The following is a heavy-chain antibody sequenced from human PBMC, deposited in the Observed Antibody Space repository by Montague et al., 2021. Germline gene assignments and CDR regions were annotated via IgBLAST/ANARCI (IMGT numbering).Heavy chain of an antibody. CDR2: IKQDGSEK. CDR3: ARDQGQGYCGGDCYVGLDY. V-gene: IGHV3-7*01. Sequence: SLRLSLSASGFTFSNYWMSWVRQAPGKGLEWVANIKQDGSEKHYVDSVKGRFTISRDNVKNSLYLQMNSLRAEGTAVYFCARDQGQGYCGGDCYVGLDYWGQGTLVTVSS. J-gene: IGHJ4*02. D-gene: IGHD2-21*01. CDR1: GFTFSNYW.